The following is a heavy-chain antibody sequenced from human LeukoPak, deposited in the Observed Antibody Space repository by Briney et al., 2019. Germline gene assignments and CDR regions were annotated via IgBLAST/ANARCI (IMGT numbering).Heavy chain of an antibody. CDR2: INNDGSST. Sequence: GGSLRLSCAAPGFTFSSYAMSWVRQAPGKGLEWVSRINNDGSSTRYAESVKGRFTISKDNAKNTLYLQMNSLRAEDTAVYWCVKTMTGYFSDGFDIWGQGTMVTVSS. CDR1: GFTFSSYA. V-gene: IGHV3-23*01. D-gene: IGHD3-9*01. CDR3: VKTMTGYFSDGFDI. J-gene: IGHJ3*02.